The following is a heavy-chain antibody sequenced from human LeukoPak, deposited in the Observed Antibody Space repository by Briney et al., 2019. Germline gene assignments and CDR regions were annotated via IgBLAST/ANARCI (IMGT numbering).Heavy chain of an antibody. CDR2: IYRGDST. J-gene: IGHJ1*01. Sequence: PGGSLRLSCAASGFTVSSNYMSWVRQAPGKGLEWVSVIYRGDSTYYADSVKGRFTISRDNSKNTLYLQMNRLRAEDTAVYYCARIAVAADIWGQGTLVTVSS. V-gene: IGHV3-53*01. CDR1: GFTVSSNY. CDR3: ARIAVAADI. D-gene: IGHD6-19*01.